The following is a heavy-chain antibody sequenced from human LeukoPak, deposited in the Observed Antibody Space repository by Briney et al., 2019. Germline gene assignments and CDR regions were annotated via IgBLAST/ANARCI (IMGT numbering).Heavy chain of an antibody. Sequence: PGGSLRLSCAASGFTFSDYYMSWIRQAPGKGLEWVSYISSSGSTIYYADSMKGRFTISRDNAKNSLYLQMNSLRAEDTAVYYCARDMKAVAGFNWFDPWGQGTLVTVSS. V-gene: IGHV3-11*01. J-gene: IGHJ5*02. D-gene: IGHD6-19*01. CDR1: GFTFSDYY. CDR2: ISSSGSTI. CDR3: ARDMKAVAGFNWFDP.